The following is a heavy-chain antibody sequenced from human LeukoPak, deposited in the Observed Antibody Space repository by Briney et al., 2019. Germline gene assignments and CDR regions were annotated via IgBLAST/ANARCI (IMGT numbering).Heavy chain of an antibody. V-gene: IGHV3-30-3*01. CDR1: GFTLSNYA. CDR3: AREDGGNSEGYFDL. Sequence: GGSLRLSCAASGFTLSNYAMRWVCQAPGKGLEWVSVIPDGGSNKYYADSVKGRFTISRDKPKNTLYVQMNSLRGEDTAVFYCAREDGGNSEGYFDLWGRGTLVTVSS. J-gene: IGHJ2*01. CDR2: IPDGGSNK. D-gene: IGHD4-23*01.